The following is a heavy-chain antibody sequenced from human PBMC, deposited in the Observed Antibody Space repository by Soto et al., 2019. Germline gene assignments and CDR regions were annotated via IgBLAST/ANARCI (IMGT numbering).Heavy chain of an antibody. CDR1: GYTFTSYG. V-gene: IGHV1-18*01. D-gene: IGHD3-16*01. CDR3: ARLIRRRGTRLGDAFDI. J-gene: IGHJ3*02. CDR2: ISAYNGNT. Sequence: QGQLVQSGAEVKKPGASVKVSCKASGYTFTSYGISWGRQAPGQGLEWMGWISAYNGNTNYAQKLQGRVTMTTDTSTRTAYMELRSLRSDDTAVYDCARLIRRRGTRLGDAFDIWGQGTMVTVSS.